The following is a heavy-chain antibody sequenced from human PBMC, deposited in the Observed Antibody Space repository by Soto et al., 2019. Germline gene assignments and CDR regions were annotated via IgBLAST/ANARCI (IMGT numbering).Heavy chain of an antibody. CDR1: GGTFSRLA. CDR2: IIPIFGTP. V-gene: IGHV1-69*01. D-gene: IGHD3-22*01. Sequence: QVQLVQSGAEVRKPGSSVKVSCKASGGTFSRLAISWVRQAPGQGLEWMGGIIPIFGTPNHAQKFQGRLTITADEATSTVHMELSSLRSEDTAIYYCARGGLSGYGRYFDYWGQGTLVTVSS. J-gene: IGHJ4*02. CDR3: ARGGLSGYGRYFDY.